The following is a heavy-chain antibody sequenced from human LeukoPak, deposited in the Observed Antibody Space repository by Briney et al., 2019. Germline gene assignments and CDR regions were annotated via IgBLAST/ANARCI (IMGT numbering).Heavy chain of an antibody. CDR2: ISSNGGST. V-gene: IGHV3-64*04. J-gene: IGHJ4*02. CDR3: ARKLLHYDRNGPSFDY. Sequence: GGSLRLSCSASGFTFSSYAMHWVRQAPGKGLEYVSAISSNGGSTYYADSVKGRFTISRDNSRNTLYLQLNSLRAEDTAVYYCARKLLHYDRNGPSFDYWGQGTLVTVSS. CDR1: GFTFSSYA. D-gene: IGHD3-22*01.